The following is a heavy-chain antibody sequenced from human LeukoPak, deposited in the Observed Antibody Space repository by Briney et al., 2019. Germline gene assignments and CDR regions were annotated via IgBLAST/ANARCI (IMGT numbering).Heavy chain of an antibody. CDR2: MNPNSGNT. Sequence: GSSVKVSCKASGYTFTSYDINWVRQATGQGLEWMGWMNPNSGNTGYAQKFQGRVTMTRNTSISTAYTELSSLRSEDTAVYYCARGRSRPAVAVRGYYFDYWGQGTLVTVSS. J-gene: IGHJ4*02. V-gene: IGHV1-8*01. CDR3: ARGRSRPAVAVRGYYFDY. D-gene: IGHD6-19*01. CDR1: GYTFTSYD.